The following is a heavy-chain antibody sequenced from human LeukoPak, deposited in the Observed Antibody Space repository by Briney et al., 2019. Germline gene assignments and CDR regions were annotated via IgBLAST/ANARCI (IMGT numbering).Heavy chain of an antibody. V-gene: IGHV4-38-2*02. CDR1: GYSISSGYY. Sequence: SETLSLTCTVSGYSISSGYYWGWIRQPPGKGLEWIGSIYHSGSTYYNPSLKSRVTISVGTSKNQFSLKLSSVTAADTAVYYCARSSGTNSGGWFDPWGQGTLVTVSS. D-gene: IGHD1-26*01. CDR2: IYHSGST. J-gene: IGHJ5*02. CDR3: ARSSGTNSGGWFDP.